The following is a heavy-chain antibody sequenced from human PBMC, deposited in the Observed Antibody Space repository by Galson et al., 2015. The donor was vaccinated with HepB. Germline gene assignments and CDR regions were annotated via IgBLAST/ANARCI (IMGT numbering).Heavy chain of an antibody. Sequence: SLRLSCAASGFTFSSYWMSWVRQAPGKGLEWVANIKQDGSEKYYVDSVKGRFTISRDNAKNSLYLQMNSLRAEDTAVYYCAREINWNDGSHYYYYMDVWGKGTTVTVSS. J-gene: IGHJ6*03. CDR3: AREINWNDGSHYYYYMDV. V-gene: IGHV3-7*03. CDR1: GFTFSSYW. D-gene: IGHD1-1*01. CDR2: IKQDGSEK.